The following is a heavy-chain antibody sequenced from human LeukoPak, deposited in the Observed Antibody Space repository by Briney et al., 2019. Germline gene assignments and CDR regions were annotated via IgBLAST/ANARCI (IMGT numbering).Heavy chain of an antibody. CDR1: EFTFSSHV. D-gene: IGHD2-15*01. CDR2: ISADGSTA. Sequence: GGSLRLSCAASEFTFSSHVMHWSRQAPGKGLEWVAVISADGSTAYYTDSVKGRFTISRDNAKNTLYLQMNSLRVDDTAVYYCAKSKRGISWQNFYYYYMDVWGKGTTVTISS. CDR3: AKSKRGISWQNFYYYYMDV. V-gene: IGHV3-30*18. J-gene: IGHJ6*03.